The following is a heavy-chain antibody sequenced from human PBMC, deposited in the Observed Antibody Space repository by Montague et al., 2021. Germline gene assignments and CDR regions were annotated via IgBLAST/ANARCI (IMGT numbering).Heavy chain of an antibody. CDR1: GDSVSNNNAA. CDR2: TYYGSTWYT. V-gene: IGHV6-1*01. D-gene: IGHD3-10*01. J-gene: IGHJ5*02. CDR3: AREGVGDLLFSFDP. Sequence: CAISGDSVSNNNAAWNWIRESPSRGLEWLGRTYYGSTWYTDYAVXVKGRIAINPDTSKNQFSLQLNSVTPEDTAVYYCAREGVGDLLFSFDPWGQGTLVTVSS.